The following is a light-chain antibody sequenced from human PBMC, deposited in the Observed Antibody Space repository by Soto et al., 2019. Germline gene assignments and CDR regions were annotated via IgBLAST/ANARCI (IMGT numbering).Light chain of an antibody. CDR1: SSDVGGYNY. CDR3: CSYAGSSYVV. CDR2: DVS. J-gene: IGLJ2*01. Sequence: QSALTQPRSVSGSPGQSVTISCTGTSSDVGGYNYVSWYQQHPGKAPKLMIYDVSKRPSGVPDRFSGSKSGNTASLTISGLQADDEADYYCCSYAGSSYVVFGGGTKLTVL. V-gene: IGLV2-11*01.